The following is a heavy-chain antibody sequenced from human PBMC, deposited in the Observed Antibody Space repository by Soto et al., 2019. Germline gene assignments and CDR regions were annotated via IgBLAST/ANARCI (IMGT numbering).Heavy chain of an antibody. J-gene: IGHJ4*02. V-gene: IGHV4-31*03. D-gene: IGHD6-13*01. CDR2: IYYSGST. CDR3: ASGQQLVRNY. CDR1: GGSISSGGYY. Sequence: SETLSLTCTVSGGSISSGGYYWSWIRQHPGKGLEWIGYIYYSGSTSYNPSLKSRLTISVDTSKNQFSLKLSSVTAADTAVYYCASGQQLVRNYWGQGTLVTVS.